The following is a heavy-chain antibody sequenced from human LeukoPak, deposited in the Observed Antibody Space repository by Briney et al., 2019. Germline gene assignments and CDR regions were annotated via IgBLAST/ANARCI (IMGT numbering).Heavy chain of an antibody. V-gene: IGHV1-3*01. J-gene: IGHJ4*02. D-gene: IGHD3-22*01. Sequence: ASVKVSCKASGYTFTSYAMHWVRQAPGQRLEWMGWINAGNGNTKYSQKFQGSVTITRDTSASTAYMELSSLKSEDTAVYYCATHEGMYYYDSSGLDYWGQGTLVTVSS. CDR2: INAGNGNT. CDR1: GYTFTSYA. CDR3: ATHEGMYYYDSSGLDY.